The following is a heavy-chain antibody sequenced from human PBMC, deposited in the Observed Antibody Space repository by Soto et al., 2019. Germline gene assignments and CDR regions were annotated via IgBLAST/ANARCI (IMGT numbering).Heavy chain of an antibody. CDR2: IKQDGSEK. CDR1: GFTFSSYW. D-gene: IGHD1-1*01. J-gene: IGHJ6*03. CDR3: AREGWNAYYYYMDV. V-gene: IGHV3-7*01. Sequence: GGSLRLSCAASGFTFSSYWMSWVRQAPGKGLEWVANIKQDGSEKYYVDSVKGRFTISRDNAKNSLYLQMNSLRAEDTAVYYCAREGWNAYYYYMDVWGKGTTVTVSS.